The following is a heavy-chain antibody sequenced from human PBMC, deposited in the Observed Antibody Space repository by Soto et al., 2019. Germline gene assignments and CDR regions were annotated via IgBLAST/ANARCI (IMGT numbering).Heavy chain of an antibody. D-gene: IGHD3-16*01. CDR1: GFTFGHVW. V-gene: IGHV3-15*01. Sequence: EVQLVESGGGLVKPGGSLRLSCAASGFTFGHVWISWVRQAPGKGLEWVARIRSKTDGGTSDYAAPVKGRFTISRDDSKNTLYLQMNSLKAEDTAIYYCATGSSLGAPRWGQETLVTVSS. CDR3: ATGSSLGAPR. CDR2: IRSKTDGGTS. J-gene: IGHJ4*02.